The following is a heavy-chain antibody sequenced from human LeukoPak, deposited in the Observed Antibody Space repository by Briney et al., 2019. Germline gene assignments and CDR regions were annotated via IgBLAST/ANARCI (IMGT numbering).Heavy chain of an antibody. CDR2: IYYSGKT. D-gene: IGHD5-18*01. CDR1: GGSISSYY. J-gene: IGHJ4*02. Sequence: SATLSLTCTVSGGSISSYYWSGIRRPPGKGREGIGYIYYSGKTIYNRSLKRRVTISIDTSKNQFSLKLSSVTAADTAVYYCARRRYNYDYWGQGTLVTVSS. CDR3: ARRRYNYDY. V-gene: IGHV4-59*01.